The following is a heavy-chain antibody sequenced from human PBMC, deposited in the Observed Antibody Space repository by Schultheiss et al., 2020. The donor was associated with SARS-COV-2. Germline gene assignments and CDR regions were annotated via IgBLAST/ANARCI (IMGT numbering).Heavy chain of an antibody. Sequence: GGSLRLSCAASGFTFSSYSMNWVRQAPGKGLEWVLSISSSSSYIYYADSVKGRFTISRDNAKNSLYLQMNSLRAEDTAVYYCARDRNYYDSSGYSLGYWGQGTLVTVSS. CDR3: ARDRNYYDSSGYSLGY. CDR1: GFTFSSYS. D-gene: IGHD3-22*01. CDR2: ISSSSSYI. J-gene: IGHJ4*02. V-gene: IGHV3-21*01.